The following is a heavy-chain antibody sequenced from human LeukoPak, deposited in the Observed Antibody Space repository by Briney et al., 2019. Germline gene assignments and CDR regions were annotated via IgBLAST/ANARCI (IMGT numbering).Heavy chain of an antibody. CDR1: GYSFTTYW. CDR2: IYPGDSDP. CDR3: ARHVESRRDGYNSLGY. J-gene: IGHJ4*02. V-gene: IGHV5-51*01. D-gene: IGHD5-24*01. Sequence: GESLKISCKGSGYSFTTYWIGWVRQMPGKGLEWMGIIYPGDSDPRYSPSFQGQVTISADKSISTAYLQWSSLKASDTAMYYCARHVESRRDGYNSLGYWGQGTLVTVSS.